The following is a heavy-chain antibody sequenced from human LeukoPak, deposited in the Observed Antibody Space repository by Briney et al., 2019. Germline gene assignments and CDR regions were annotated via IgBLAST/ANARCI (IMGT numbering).Heavy chain of an antibody. J-gene: IGHJ4*02. Sequence: SETLSLTCTVSGGSISSYYWSWIRQPPGKGLEWIGYIYYSGSTNYNPSLKSRVTISVDTSKNQFSLKLSSVTAADTAVYYCARTYYDFWSGHRYYFDYWGQGTLVTVPS. V-gene: IGHV4-59*01. D-gene: IGHD3-3*01. CDR2: IYYSGST. CDR3: ARTYYDFWSGHRYYFDY. CDR1: GGSISSYY.